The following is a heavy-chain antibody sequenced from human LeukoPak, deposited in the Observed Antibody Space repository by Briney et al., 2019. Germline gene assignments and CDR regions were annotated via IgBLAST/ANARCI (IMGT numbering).Heavy chain of an antibody. J-gene: IGHJ2*01. Sequence: SQTLSLTCTVSGGSISSGSYYWSWIRQPAGKGLEWIGRIYTSGSTNYNPSLKSRVTISVDTSKNQFSLKLSSVTAADTAVYYCARGGRERRATGWYFDLWGRGTLVTVSS. CDR1: GGSISSGSYY. V-gene: IGHV4-61*02. D-gene: IGHD2-15*01. CDR3: ARGGRERRATGWYFDL. CDR2: IYTSGST.